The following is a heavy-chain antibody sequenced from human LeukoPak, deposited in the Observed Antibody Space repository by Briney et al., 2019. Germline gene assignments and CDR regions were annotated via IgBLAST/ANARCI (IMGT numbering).Heavy chain of an antibody. CDR3: ARDYYGSGSYYNFDY. V-gene: IGHV3-30-3*01. CDR1: GFTFSSYA. CDR2: IPYDGSNK. D-gene: IGHD3-10*01. J-gene: IGHJ4*02. Sequence: GGSLRLSCAASGFTFSSYAMHWVRQAPGKGLEWVAVIPYDGSNKYYADSVKGRFTISRDNSKNTLYLQMNSLRAEDTAVYYCARDYYGSGSYYNFDYWGQGTLVTVSS.